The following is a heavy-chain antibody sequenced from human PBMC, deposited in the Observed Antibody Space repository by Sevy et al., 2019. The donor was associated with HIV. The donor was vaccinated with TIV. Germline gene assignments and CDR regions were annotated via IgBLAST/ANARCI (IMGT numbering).Heavy chain of an antibody. CDR2: TTGSGRNR. CDR3: AREQLASAGGGLDH. CDR1: GFTFSDYD. Sequence: GGSLRLSCVASGFTFSDYDMNWVRQSPGRGLEWIAYTTGSGRNRYYADSVKGRFIISRDNAKSSVFLEMNTLRDEDMALYYWAREQLASAGGGLDHWGQGILVTVSS. D-gene: IGHD6-13*01. J-gene: IGHJ5*02. V-gene: IGHV3-48*03.